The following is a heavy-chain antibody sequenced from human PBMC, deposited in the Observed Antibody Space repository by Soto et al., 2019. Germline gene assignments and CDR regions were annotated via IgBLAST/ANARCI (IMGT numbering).Heavy chain of an antibody. CDR2: IYHSGST. D-gene: IGHD3-10*01. CDR1: GGSISSSNW. V-gene: IGHV4-4*02. J-gene: IGHJ4*02. Sequence: SSETLSLTCAVSGGSISSSNWWTWVRQPPGKGLEWIGEIYHSGSTNYNPSLKSRVTISVDESQNQFSLKLSSVTAADTAIYYCASRDYYGYFDYWGQGTLVTVSS. CDR3: ASRDYYGYFDY.